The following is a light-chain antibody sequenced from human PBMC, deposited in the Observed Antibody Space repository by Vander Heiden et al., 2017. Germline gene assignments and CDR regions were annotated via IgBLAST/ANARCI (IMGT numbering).Light chain of an antibody. V-gene: IGLV1-40*01. J-gene: IGLJ3*02. CDR1: SSNNGAGHD. CDR3: QAYDSSLIGV. CDR2: GNN. Sequence: QSVLTQPPSVSAAPRKRAPISCTGSSSNNGAGHDVHWYQQLPGTAPKILIYGNNNRPSGVPDRFAGSKSGTSASLAITGLQAEDEADYYCQAYDSSLIGVFGGGTKLTVL.